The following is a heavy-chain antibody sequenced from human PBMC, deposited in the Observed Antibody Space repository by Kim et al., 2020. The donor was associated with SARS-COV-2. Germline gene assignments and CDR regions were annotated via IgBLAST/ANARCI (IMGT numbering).Heavy chain of an antibody. J-gene: IGHJ6*02. CDR1: GGSFSGYY. V-gene: IGHV4-34*01. CDR2: INHSGST. CDR3: SRGKQVVYYYYGMDV. Sequence: SETLSLTCAVYGGSFSGYYWSWIRQPPGKGLEWIGEINHSGSTNYNPSLKSRVTISVDTSKNQFSLKLSSVTAAETAVYYCSRGKQVVYYYYGMDVWGQG. D-gene: IGHD2-15*01.